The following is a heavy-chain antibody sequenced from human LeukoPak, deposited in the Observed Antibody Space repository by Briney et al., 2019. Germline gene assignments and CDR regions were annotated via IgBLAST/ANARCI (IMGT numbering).Heavy chain of an antibody. D-gene: IGHD1-26*01. V-gene: IGHV3-21*01. Sequence: GGSLRLSCAASGFTFSSYSMNWVRQAPGKGLEWVSSISSSSSYIYYADSVKGRFTISRDNAKNSLYLQMSSLRAEDTAVYYCASGGVEWELLVFDYWGQGTLVTVSS. CDR1: GFTFSSYS. CDR2: ISSSSSYI. CDR3: ASGGVEWELLVFDY. J-gene: IGHJ4*02.